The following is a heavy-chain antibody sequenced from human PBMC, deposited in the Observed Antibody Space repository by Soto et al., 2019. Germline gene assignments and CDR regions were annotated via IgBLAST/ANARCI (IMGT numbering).Heavy chain of an antibody. CDR2: IYYSGST. CDR3: ARDFWSGYPQPPDY. CDR1: GGSISSGDYY. J-gene: IGHJ4*02. D-gene: IGHD3-3*01. Sequence: SETLSLTCTVSGGSISSGDYYWSWIRQPPGKGLEWIGYIYYSGSTYYNPSLKSRVTISVDTSKNQFSLKLSSVTAADTAVYYCARDFWSGYPQPPDYWGQGTLVTVSS. V-gene: IGHV4-30-4*01.